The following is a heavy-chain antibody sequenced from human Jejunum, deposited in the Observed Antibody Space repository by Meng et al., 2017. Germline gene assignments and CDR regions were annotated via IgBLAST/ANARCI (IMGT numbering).Heavy chain of an antibody. CDR1: GFVFSDYE. CDR2: ITSRGDIA. D-gene: IGHD3-3*01. J-gene: IGHJ4*02. V-gene: IGHV3-48*03. CDR3: ATDLYGVKDFDD. Sequence: GGSLRLSCAASGFVFSDYEFNWVRQAPGKGLEWISYITSRGDIALYADSVKGRFTISRDSAKNSVYLQMNSLRAEDTAVYFCATDLYGVKDFDDWGQGTRVTVSS.